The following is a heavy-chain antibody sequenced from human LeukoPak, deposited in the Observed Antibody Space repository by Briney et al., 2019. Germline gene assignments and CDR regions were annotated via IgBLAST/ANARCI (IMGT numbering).Heavy chain of an antibody. V-gene: IGHV1-2*02. J-gene: IGHJ4*02. CDR3: ATDLGGYCSGGSCYYY. CDR1: GYTFTGYY. CDR2: INPNSGGT. Sequence: GASVKVSCKASGYTFTGYYMHWVRQAPGQGLEWMGWINPNSGGTNYAQKFQGRVTMTRDTSISTAYMELSRLRSDDTAVYYCATDLGGYCSGGSCYYYWGQGTLVTVSS. D-gene: IGHD2-15*01.